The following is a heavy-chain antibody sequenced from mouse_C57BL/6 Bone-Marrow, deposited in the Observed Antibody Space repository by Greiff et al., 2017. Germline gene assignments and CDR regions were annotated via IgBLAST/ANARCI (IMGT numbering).Heavy chain of an antibody. Sequence: EVKLLESGPGLVKPSQSLSLTCSVTGYSITSGYYWNWIRQFPGNKLEWMGYISYDGSNNYNPSLKNRISITRDTSKNQFFLKLNSVTTEDTATYYCARDGGNYDYDEFDYWGQGTTLTVSS. D-gene: IGHD2-4*01. J-gene: IGHJ2*01. CDR2: ISYDGSN. CDR1: GYSITSGYY. CDR3: ARDGGNYDYDEFDY. V-gene: IGHV3-6*01.